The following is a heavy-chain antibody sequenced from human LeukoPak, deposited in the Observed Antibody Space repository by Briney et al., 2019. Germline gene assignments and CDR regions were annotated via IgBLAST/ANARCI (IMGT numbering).Heavy chain of an antibody. CDR1: GFTFSSYA. D-gene: IGHD1-26*01. V-gene: IGHV3-30*03. J-gene: IGHJ4*01. CDR3: ASSGSPSEAFFDS. Sequence: GSLTLSCAASGFTFSSYAMHWVRQAPGKGLEWVTVLSYDGTNKYYADSVKGRFTISRDNSKNTLYLEMNSLRAEDTAVYYCASSGSPSEAFFDSSGHRTLLTASS. CDR2: LSYDGTNK.